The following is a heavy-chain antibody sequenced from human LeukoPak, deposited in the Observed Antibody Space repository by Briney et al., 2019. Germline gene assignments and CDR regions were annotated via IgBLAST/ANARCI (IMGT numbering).Heavy chain of an antibody. J-gene: IGHJ3*02. CDR1: GYTFTGYY. CDR2: INPNSGGT. D-gene: IGHD6-19*01. V-gene: IGHV1-2*02. Sequence: ASVKVSCKASGYTFTGYYMHWVRQAPGQGLEWMGWINPNSGGTNYAQKFQGRVTMTRDTSISTAYMELSRLRSDDTAVYYCARVAGYSSGCLENAFDIWGQGTMVTVSS. CDR3: ARVAGYSSGCLENAFDI.